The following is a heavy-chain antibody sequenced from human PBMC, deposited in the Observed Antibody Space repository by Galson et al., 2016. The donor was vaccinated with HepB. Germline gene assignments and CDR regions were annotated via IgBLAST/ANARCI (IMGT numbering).Heavy chain of an antibody. V-gene: IGHV1-18*01. J-gene: IGHJ4*02. Sequence: SVKVSCKASGYTFTSYGISWVRQAPGQGLEWMGWISAYIRKTECAQKFQGRLTMTTDTSTSTAYMELTSLRSGDTAVYYCARDDGISGWDAVRTMNHFDYWGQGTLVTVSS. CDR2: ISAYIRKT. CDR3: ARDDGISGWDAVRTMNHFDY. D-gene: IGHD6-19*01. CDR1: GYTFTSYG.